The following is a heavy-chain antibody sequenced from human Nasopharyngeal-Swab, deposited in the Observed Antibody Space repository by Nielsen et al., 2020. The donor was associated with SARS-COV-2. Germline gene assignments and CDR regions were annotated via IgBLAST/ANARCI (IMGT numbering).Heavy chain of an antibody. CDR2: ISYTGGRT. D-gene: IGHD3-22*01. CDR1: GFTFSSYA. V-gene: IGHV3-23*01. J-gene: IGHJ4*02. CDR3: AKGDESSGIFDY. Sequence: GESLKIPCATSGFTFSSYAMSWVRQAPGKGLEWVSAISYTGGRTYYADSVKGRFTISRDNSNSTLYLQMISLRPEDTAIYYCAKGDESSGIFDYWGQGTLVTVSS.